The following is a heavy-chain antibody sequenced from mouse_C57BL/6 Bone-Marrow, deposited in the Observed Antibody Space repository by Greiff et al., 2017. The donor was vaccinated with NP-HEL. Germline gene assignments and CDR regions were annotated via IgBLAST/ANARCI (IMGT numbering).Heavy chain of an antibody. J-gene: IGHJ2*01. D-gene: IGHD2-1*01. Sequence: VHLVESGAELVKPGASVKMSCKASGYTFTTYPIEWVKQNPGKSLEWIGNFHPYNDDTEYNEKFKNKATLTVEKSSSTVYLELSRLTSDDSSVYYCARGGNYWYYFDYWGQGTTLTVSS. CDR1: GYTFTTYP. V-gene: IGHV1-47*01. CDR2: FHPYNDDT. CDR3: ARGGNYWYYFDY.